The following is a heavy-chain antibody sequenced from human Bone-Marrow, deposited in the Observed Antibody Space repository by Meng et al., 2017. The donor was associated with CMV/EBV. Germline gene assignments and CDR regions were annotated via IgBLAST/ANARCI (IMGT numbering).Heavy chain of an antibody. V-gene: IGHV3-9*01. CDR2: ISWNSGSI. D-gene: IGHD7-27*01. CDR3: TRLGG. CDR1: GFTFDDYA. Sequence: GESLRLSCAASGFTFDDYAMHWVRQAPGKGLEWVSGISWNSGSIGYADSVKGRFTISRDNAKNSLYLQMNSLRSDDTAVYYCTRLGGWGQGTMVTVSS. J-gene: IGHJ3*01.